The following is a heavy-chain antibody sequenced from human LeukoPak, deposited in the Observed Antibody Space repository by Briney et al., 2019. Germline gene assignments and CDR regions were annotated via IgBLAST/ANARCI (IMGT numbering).Heavy chain of an antibody. J-gene: IGHJ4*02. CDR3: ARGALHVFDY. D-gene: IGHD3-10*02. Sequence: PGGPLRLSCAASGFTFSDYEINWVRQAPGKGLEWVSCISTSGSTTYYADSVKGRFTISRDNAKNSLFLQMNAPTVEDTAVYYCARGALHVFDYWGQGTPVTVSS. CDR2: ISTSGSTT. V-gene: IGHV3-48*03. CDR1: GFTFSDYE.